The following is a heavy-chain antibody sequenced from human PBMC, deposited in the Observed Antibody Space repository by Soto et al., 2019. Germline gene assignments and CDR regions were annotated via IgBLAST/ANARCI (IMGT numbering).Heavy chain of an antibody. D-gene: IGHD3-9*01. Sequence: GGSQRLSCAASGFMFSSYEMNWVRQTPGKGLEWVSYIGISGNTIYYADSVKGRFTISRDNAKNSLYLQMNSLRAEDTAVYYCVRDRSWRTGYYSGIDVWGQGTTVTVSS. CDR2: IGISGNTI. J-gene: IGHJ6*02. CDR1: GFMFSSYE. V-gene: IGHV3-48*03. CDR3: VRDRSWRTGYYSGIDV.